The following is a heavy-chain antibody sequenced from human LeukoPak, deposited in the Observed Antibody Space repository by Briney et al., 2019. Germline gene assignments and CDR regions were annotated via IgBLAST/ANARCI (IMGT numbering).Heavy chain of an antibody. CDR1: GFTFSNAW. V-gene: IGHV3-15*01. CDR2: IKSKTDGGTT. J-gene: IGHJ6*02. Sequence: GGPLRLSCAASGFTFSNAWMSWVRQAPGKGLEWVGRIKSKTDGGTTDYAAPVKGRFTISRDDSKNTLYLQMNSLKTEDTAVYYCTTASKYRSYYGYYGMDVWGQGTTVTVSS. CDR3: TTASKYRSYYGYYGMDV. D-gene: IGHD1-26*01.